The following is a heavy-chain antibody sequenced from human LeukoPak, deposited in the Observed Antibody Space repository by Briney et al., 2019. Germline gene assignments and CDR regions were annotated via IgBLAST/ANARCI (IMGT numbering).Heavy chain of an antibody. D-gene: IGHD2-2*02. V-gene: IGHV1-18*01. CDR1: GYTFTHYD. J-gene: IGHJ6*03. Sequence: ASVKVSCKASGYTFTHYDISWVRQAPGQGPEWMGWISAHSGTTNFAQKFQGRLTMTTDTSTNTAYMELRSLRSDDTAVYYCATYCSSVSCYSPLYYMDVWGKGTTVTVSS. CDR2: ISAHSGTT. CDR3: ATYCSSVSCYSPLYYMDV.